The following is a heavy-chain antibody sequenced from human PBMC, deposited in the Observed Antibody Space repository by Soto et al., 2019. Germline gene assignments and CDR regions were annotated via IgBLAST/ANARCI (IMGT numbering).Heavy chain of an antibody. CDR3: ARGPNWNSRLDY. Sequence: SETLSLTCAVYGGSFSGYYWSWIRQPPGKGLEWIGEINHSGSTNYNPSLKSRVTISVDTSKNQFSLKLSSVTAADTAVYYCARGPNWNSRLDYWGQGTLVTVSS. V-gene: IGHV4-34*01. D-gene: IGHD1-7*01. J-gene: IGHJ4*02. CDR2: INHSGST. CDR1: GGSFSGYY.